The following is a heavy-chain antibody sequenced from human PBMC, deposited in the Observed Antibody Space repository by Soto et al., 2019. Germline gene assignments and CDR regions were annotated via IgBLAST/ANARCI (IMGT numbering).Heavy chain of an antibody. J-gene: IGHJ4*02. CDR2: IRSKANSYAT. CDR3: TGGIAAVHGGY. Sequence: GGSLRLSCAASGFTFSGSAMHWVRQASGKGLEWVGRIRSKANSYATAYAASVKGRFTISRDDSKNTAYLQMNSLKTEDTAVYYCTGGIAAVHGGYWGQGTLVTVSS. V-gene: IGHV3-73*01. CDR1: GFTFSGSA. D-gene: IGHD6-13*01.